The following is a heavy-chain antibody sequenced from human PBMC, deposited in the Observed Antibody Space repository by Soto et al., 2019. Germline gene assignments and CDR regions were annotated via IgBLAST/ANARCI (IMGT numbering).Heavy chain of an antibody. D-gene: IGHD3-3*01. CDR3: MRDQYYDFWSGYYRKNYYYYYGMDV. V-gene: IGHV4-34*01. CDR1: GGSFSGYY. J-gene: IGHJ6*02. CDR2: INHSGST. Sequence: SETRSLTCAVYGGSFSGYYWSWIRQPPGKGLEWIGEINHSGSTNYNPSLKSRVTISVDTSKNQFSLKLSSVTAADTAVYYCMRDQYYDFWSGYYRKNYYYYYGMDVWGQGTTVTVSS.